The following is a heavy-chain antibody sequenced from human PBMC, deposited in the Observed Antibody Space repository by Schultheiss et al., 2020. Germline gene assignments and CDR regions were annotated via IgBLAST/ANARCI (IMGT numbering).Heavy chain of an antibody. CDR1: GGSFSGYY. CDR3: ARGGRSYFDY. Sequence: SQTLSLTCAVYGGSFSGYYWSWIRQPPGKGLEWIGSIYYSGSTYYNPSLKSRVTISVDTSKNQFSLKLSSVTAADTAVYYCARGGRSYFDYWGQGTLVTVSS. V-gene: IGHV4-34*01. J-gene: IGHJ4*02. CDR2: IYYSGST.